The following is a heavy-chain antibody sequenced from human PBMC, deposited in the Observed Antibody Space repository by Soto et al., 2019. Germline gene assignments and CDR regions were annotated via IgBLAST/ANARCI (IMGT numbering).Heavy chain of an antibody. CDR2: IYQSGTT. V-gene: IGHV4-59*12. J-gene: IGHJ4*02. CDR1: GGSISNYY. Sequence: SETLSLTCTVSGGSISNYYWSWVRQPPGKGLEWIGEIYQSGTTDYNPSLKSRVTMSVDKSRNQLSLTLNSVTAADTAVYYCATEDSMNWTHDYWGQGTLVTVSS. D-gene: IGHD1-1*01. CDR3: ATEDSMNWTHDY.